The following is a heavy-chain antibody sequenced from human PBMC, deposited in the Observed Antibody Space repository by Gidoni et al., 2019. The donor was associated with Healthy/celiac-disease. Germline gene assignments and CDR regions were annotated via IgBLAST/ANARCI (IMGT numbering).Heavy chain of an antibody. CDR3: ARGAGQDWGYGDYWWFDP. D-gene: IGHD4-17*01. V-gene: IGHV1-18*04. Sequence: QAQLVQSGAEVKKPGASVKVSCKASGYTFTSYGISWVRQAPGQGLEWMGWISAYNGNTNYAQKLQGSVTMTTDTSTSTAYMELRSLRSDDPAVYYCARGAGQDWGYGDYWWFDPWGQGTLVTVSS. J-gene: IGHJ5*02. CDR2: ISAYNGNT. CDR1: GYTFTSYG.